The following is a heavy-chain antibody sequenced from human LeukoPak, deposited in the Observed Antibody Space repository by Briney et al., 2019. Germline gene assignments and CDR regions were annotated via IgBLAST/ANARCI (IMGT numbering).Heavy chain of an antibody. J-gene: IGHJ4*02. CDR3: AGRRGRGSGR. CDR2: INHSGST. V-gene: IGHV4-39*07. D-gene: IGHD3-10*01. CDR1: GGSISSSSYY. Sequence: PSETLSLTCTVSGGSISSSSYYWGWICQPPGKGLEWIGEINHSGSTNYNPSLKSRVTISVDTSKNQFSLKLSSVTAADTAVYYCAGRRGRGSGRWGQGTLVTVSS.